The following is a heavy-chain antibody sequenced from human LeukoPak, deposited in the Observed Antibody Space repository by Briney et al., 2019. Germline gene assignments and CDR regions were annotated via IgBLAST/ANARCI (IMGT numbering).Heavy chain of an antibody. CDR1: GYTFTSYY. V-gene: IGHV1-46*01. Sequence: ASVKVSCKASGYTFTSYYMHWVRQAPGQGLEWMGIINPSGGSTSYAQKFQGRVTMTRDTSTSTVYMELSSLRSEDTAVYYCARAFPPTIAVAGTEYFQHWGQGTLVTVSS. CDR2: INPSGGST. CDR3: ARAFPPTIAVAGTEYFQH. J-gene: IGHJ1*01. D-gene: IGHD6-19*01.